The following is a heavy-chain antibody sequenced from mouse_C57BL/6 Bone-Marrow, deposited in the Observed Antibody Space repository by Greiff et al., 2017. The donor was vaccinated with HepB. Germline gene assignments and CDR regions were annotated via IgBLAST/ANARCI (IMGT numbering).Heavy chain of an antibody. J-gene: IGHJ3*01. V-gene: IGHV1-74*01. D-gene: IGHD1-1*01. CDR2: IHPSDSDT. CDR1: GYTFTSYW. CDR3: AIHYYYGSSYVGFAY. Sequence: QVQLQQSGAELVKPGASVKVSCKASGYTFTSYWMHWVKQRPGQGLEWIGRIHPSDSDTNYNQKFKGKATLTVDKSSSTAYMQLSSLTSEDSAVYYCAIHYYYGSSYVGFAYWGQGTLVTVSA.